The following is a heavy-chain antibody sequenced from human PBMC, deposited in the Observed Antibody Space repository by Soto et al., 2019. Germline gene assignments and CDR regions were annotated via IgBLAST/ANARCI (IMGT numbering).Heavy chain of an antibody. Sequence: QITLKESGPTLVKPTQTLTLTCTFSGFSLSTSGVGVGWIRQPPGKGLEWLALIYWDDGKRYSPSLKSRLTITKYTSKNQVVLTMTDVDPADTATYYCAHTRAIVVIGAEYEYFHHWGQGTLVTVSS. CDR1: GFSLSTSGVG. CDR3: AHTRAIVVIGAEYEYFHH. J-gene: IGHJ1*01. CDR2: IYWDDGK. D-gene: IGHD3-22*01. V-gene: IGHV2-5*02.